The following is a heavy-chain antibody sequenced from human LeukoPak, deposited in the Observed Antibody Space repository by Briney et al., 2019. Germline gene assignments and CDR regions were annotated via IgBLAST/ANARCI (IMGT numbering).Heavy chain of an antibody. CDR2: MNPNSGNT. D-gene: IGHD3-10*01. CDR1: GYTFTSYD. V-gene: IGHV1-8*01. Sequence: ASVKVSCKASGYTFTSYDINWVRQATGQGLEWMGWMNPNSGNTGYAQKFQGRVTMTRHTSISTAYMELSSLRSEDTAVYYCARAMGGATVSDYWGQGTLVTVSS. CDR3: ARAMGGATVSDY. J-gene: IGHJ4*02.